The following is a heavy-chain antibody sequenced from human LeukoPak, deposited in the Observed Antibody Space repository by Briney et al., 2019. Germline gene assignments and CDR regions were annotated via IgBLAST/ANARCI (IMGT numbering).Heavy chain of an antibody. D-gene: IGHD3-10*01. V-gene: IGHV1-18*04. CDR1: AYTFTSYG. J-gene: IGHJ5*02. CDR2: ISAYNGNT. Sequence: AAVKVSCKDSAYTFTSYGISRGWHGPGQGRGWGWWISAYNGNTNNAQKPQGRVTMTTDTSTSTDYMELRSLRSDDTAVYYCARENTMVRGASGVGWFDPWGQGTLVTVSS. CDR3: ARENTMVRGASGVGWFDP.